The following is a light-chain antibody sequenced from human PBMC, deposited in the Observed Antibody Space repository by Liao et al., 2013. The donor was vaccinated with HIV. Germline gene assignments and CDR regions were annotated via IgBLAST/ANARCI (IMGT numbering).Light chain of an antibody. CDR2: KDS. CDR1: ALPKEY. CDR3: QAWDSSTGDVE. V-gene: IGLV3-1*01. J-gene: IGLJ2*01. Sequence: SYELTQPPSVSVSPGQTARITCSGDALPKEYAYWYQQKPGQAPVLVIYKDSERPSGIPERFSGSNSGDTATLTISGTQAMDEADYYCQAWDSSTGDVEFGGGTKLTVL.